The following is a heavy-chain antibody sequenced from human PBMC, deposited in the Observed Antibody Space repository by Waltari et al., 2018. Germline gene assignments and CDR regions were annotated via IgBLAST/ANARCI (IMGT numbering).Heavy chain of an antibody. CDR2: IYHSGST. J-gene: IGHJ6*02. Sequence: QVQLQESGPGLVKPSGTLSLTCAVSGGSISSSNWWSWVRQPPGKGLEWIGEIYHSGSTNYNPSLKNRVTISVDKSKNQFSLKLSSVTAADTAVYYCARDLYSNYQNYYYYGMDVWGQGTTVTVSS. D-gene: IGHD4-4*01. V-gene: IGHV4-4*02. CDR1: GGSISSSNW. CDR3: ARDLYSNYQNYYYYGMDV.